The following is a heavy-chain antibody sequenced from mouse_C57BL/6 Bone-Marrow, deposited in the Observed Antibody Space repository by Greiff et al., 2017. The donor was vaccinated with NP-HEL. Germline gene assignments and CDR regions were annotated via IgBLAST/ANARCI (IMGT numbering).Heavy chain of an antibody. D-gene: IGHD1-1*01. CDR1: GFTFSNYW. CDR3: TGRSYYYGSSDY. V-gene: IGHV6-3*01. CDR2: IRLKSDNYAT. J-gene: IGHJ2*01. Sequence: EVHLVESGGGLVQPGGSMKLSCVASGFTFSNYWMNWVRQSPEKGLEWVAQIRLKSDNYATHYAESVKGRFTISRDDSKSSVYLQMNNLRAEDTGIYYCTGRSYYYGSSDYWGQGTTLTVSS.